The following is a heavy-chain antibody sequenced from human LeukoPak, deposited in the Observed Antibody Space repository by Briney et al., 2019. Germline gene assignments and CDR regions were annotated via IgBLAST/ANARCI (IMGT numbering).Heavy chain of an antibody. CDR2: INGSGGST. J-gene: IGHJ5*02. Sequence: GGSLRLSCAASGFTFSSYAMSWVRQAPGKGLEWVSAINGSGGSTYYAGSVKGRFTISRDNSKNTLYLQMNSLRAEDTAVYYCAKFKAAAGWFDPWGQGTLVTVSS. CDR3: AKFKAAAGWFDP. D-gene: IGHD6-13*01. V-gene: IGHV3-23*01. CDR1: GFTFSSYA.